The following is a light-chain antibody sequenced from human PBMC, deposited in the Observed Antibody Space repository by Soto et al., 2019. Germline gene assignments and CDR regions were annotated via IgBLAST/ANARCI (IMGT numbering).Light chain of an antibody. V-gene: IGKV3-11*01. J-gene: IGKJ4*01. CDR2: DAS. CDR3: QQRSNWPLT. CDR1: QSVSSY. Sequence: EIVLTQSPSTLSLSPGERATLSCRASQSVSSYLAWYQQKPGQAPLLLIYDASNRATGIPARFSGSGSGTDLTLTISSLAPEDFAVYYCQQRSNWPLTFGGGTKVEIK.